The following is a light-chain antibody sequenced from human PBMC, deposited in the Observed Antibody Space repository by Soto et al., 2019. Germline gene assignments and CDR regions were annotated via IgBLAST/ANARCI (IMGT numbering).Light chain of an antibody. CDR2: DAS. CDR3: QQYNNLPYT. CDR1: QAISKY. J-gene: IGKJ2*01. Sequence: DIQMTQSPSSLSASLGDRVTITCQASQAISKYLHWYHQRPGKAPILVIYDASNLEAGAPSRFSGGGSGTSFALNISGLEPEDIGTYFCQQYNNLPYTFCQGTKRDIK. V-gene: IGKV1-33*01.